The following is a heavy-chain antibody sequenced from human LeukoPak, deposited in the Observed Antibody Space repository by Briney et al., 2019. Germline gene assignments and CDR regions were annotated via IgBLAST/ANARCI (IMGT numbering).Heavy chain of an antibody. CDR2: ISGSGGRT. CDR1: GFTFSSYA. Sequence: PGGSLRLSCAASGFTFSSYARSWVRQAPEKGLEWVSAISGSGGRTYYADSVKGRFTISRDNSKNTLYLQMNSLRAEDTAVYYCARDAGIAVAGTYYYYGMDVWGQGTTVTVSS. CDR3: ARDAGIAVAGTYYYYGMDV. V-gene: IGHV3-23*01. D-gene: IGHD6-19*01. J-gene: IGHJ6*02.